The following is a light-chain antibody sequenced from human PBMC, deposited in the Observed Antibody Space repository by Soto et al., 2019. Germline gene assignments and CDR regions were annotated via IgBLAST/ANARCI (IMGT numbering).Light chain of an antibody. CDR3: QQDDKWPRT. J-gene: IGKJ1*01. V-gene: IGKV3-15*01. CDR1: QSVSRK. Sequence: ELLLTQSPATLSLSPGERVTLSCRASQSVSRKLAWYQQTRGQAPRLLIYGASTRATGVPARFSGSGSGTEFTLTISNLQSEDFAVYHCQQDDKWPRTFGQGTKVDVK. CDR2: GAS.